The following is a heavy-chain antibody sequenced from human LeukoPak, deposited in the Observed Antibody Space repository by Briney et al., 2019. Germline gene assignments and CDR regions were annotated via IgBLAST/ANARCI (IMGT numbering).Heavy chain of an antibody. Sequence: SETLSLTCTVSGASISSYYWSWIRQPPGNGLEWIGYIYYSGSTNYNPSLRSRVTISVDTSKNQFSLKVSSVTAADTAVYYCARDSSNWYFDLWGRGTLVTVSS. D-gene: IGHD6-6*01. CDR1: GASISSYY. J-gene: IGHJ2*01. V-gene: IGHV4-59*01. CDR3: ARDSSNWYFDL. CDR2: IYYSGST.